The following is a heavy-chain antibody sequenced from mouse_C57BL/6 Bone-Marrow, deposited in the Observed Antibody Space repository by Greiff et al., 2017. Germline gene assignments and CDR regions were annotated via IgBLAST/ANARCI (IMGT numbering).Heavy chain of an antibody. Sequence: VASGGGLVKPGGSLKLSCAASGFTFSDYGMHWVRQAPETGLEWVAYISTGSSTIYYAVTVQGRFTISRDNAKNTLFLQMTGLRSEDTAMYYCARDDYDPFADWGKGTLVTVSA. J-gene: IGHJ3*01. CDR1: GFTFSDYG. D-gene: IGHD2-4*01. V-gene: IGHV5-17*01. CDR3: ARDDYDPFAD. CDR2: ISTGSSTI.